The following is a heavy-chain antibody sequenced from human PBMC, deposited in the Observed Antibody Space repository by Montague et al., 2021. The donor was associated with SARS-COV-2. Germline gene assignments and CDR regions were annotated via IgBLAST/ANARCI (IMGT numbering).Heavy chain of an antibody. Sequence: DSGTLGYADSVKGRFTISRDNAKNSLYLQMNSLRVEDTALYYCAEDFDYYDSSGYFDYWGQGTPVTVSS. CDR3: AEDFDYYDSSGYFDY. CDR2: DSGTL. V-gene: IGHV3-9*01. J-gene: IGHJ4*02. D-gene: IGHD3-22*01.